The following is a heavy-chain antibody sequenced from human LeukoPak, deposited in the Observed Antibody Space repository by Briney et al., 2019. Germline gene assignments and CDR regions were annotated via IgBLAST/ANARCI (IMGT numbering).Heavy chain of an antibody. CDR1: GGAFSSYA. CDR3: ARGVGYGSGSLGY. CDR2: IIPIFGTA. Sequence: SVKVSCKASGGAFSSYAISWVRQAPGQGLEWMGGIIPIFGTANYAQKFQGRVTITADKSTSTAYMELSSLRSEDTAVYYCARGVGYGSGSLGYWGQGTLVTVSS. V-gene: IGHV1-69*06. D-gene: IGHD3-10*01. J-gene: IGHJ4*02.